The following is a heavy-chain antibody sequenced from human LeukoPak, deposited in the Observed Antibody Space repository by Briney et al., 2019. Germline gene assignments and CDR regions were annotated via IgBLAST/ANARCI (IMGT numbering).Heavy chain of an antibody. D-gene: IGHD2-2*01. Sequence: GGSLRLSCAASGFTFSSMSWVRQAPGKGLEWVSSISSSSSYIYYAGSVKGRFTISRDNAKNSLYLQMNSLRAEDTAVYYCARDPQHQLLSRHYYYGMDVWGQGTTVTVSS. CDR1: GFTFSS. CDR3: ARDPQHQLLSRHYYYGMDV. CDR2: ISSSSSYI. V-gene: IGHV3-21*01. J-gene: IGHJ6*02.